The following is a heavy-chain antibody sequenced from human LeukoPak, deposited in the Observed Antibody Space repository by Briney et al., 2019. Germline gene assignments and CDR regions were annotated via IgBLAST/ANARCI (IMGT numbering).Heavy chain of an antibody. CDR2: ISAYNGNT. CDR3: ARVRAPRILWFGELFPRLTAADAFDI. D-gene: IGHD3-10*01. Sequence: ASVKVSCTASGYTFTSYGISWVRQAPGQGLEWMGWISAYNGNTNYAQKLQGRVTMTTDTSTSTAYMELRSLRSDDTAVYYCARVRAPRILWFGELFPRLTAADAFDIWGQGTMVTVSS. V-gene: IGHV1-18*01. J-gene: IGHJ3*02. CDR1: GYTFTSYG.